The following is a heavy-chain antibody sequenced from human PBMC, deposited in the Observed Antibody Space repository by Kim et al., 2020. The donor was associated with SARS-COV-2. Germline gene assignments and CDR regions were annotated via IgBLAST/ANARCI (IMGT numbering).Heavy chain of an antibody. J-gene: IGHJ4*02. CDR3: ARGSETRFGLRLIDY. D-gene: IGHD5-12*01. V-gene: IGHV3-53*01. CDR2: IYSGGST. Sequence: GGSLRLSCAASGFTVSSNYMSWVRQAPGKGLEWVSVIYSGGSTYYADSVKGRFTISRDNSKNTLYLQMNSLRAEDTAVYYCARGSETRFGLRLIDYWGQGTLVTVSS. CDR1: GFTVSSNY.